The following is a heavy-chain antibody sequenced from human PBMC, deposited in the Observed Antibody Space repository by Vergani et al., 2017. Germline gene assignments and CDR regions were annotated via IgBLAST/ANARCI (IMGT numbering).Heavy chain of an antibody. Sequence: QVQLQESGPGLVKPSQTLSLTCTVSGGSISSGDYYWSWIRQPPGKGLEWIWYIYYSGSTYYNPSLKSRVTISVDTSKNQFSLKLSAVTAADTAVYYCASLRLTITSNWFDPWGQGTLVTVSS. D-gene: IGHD1-20*01. CDR2: IYYSGST. CDR1: GGSISSGDYY. J-gene: IGHJ5*02. V-gene: IGHV4-30-4*08. CDR3: ASLRLTITSNWFDP.